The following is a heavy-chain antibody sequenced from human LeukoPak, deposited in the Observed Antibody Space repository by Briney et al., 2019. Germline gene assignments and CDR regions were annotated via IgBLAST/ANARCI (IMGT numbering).Heavy chain of an antibody. Sequence: SETLSLTCTVSGGSMSNYYWGWIRQPPGKGLEWIGYIYTSGSTNYNPSLKSRVTISVDTSKSQFSLKLSSVTAADTAVYYCASLRAGTFYFDYWGQGTLVTVSP. D-gene: IGHD6-19*01. CDR3: ASLRAGTFYFDY. J-gene: IGHJ4*02. CDR2: IYTSGST. V-gene: IGHV4-4*09. CDR1: GGSMSNYY.